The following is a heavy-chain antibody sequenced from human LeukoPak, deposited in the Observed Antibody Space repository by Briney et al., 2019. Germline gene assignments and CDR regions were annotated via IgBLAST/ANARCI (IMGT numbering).Heavy chain of an antibody. Sequence: ASVKVSCKASGYTFTSYGISWVRQAPGQGLEWMGWISAYNGNTNYAQKFQGRVTITADESTSTAYMELSSLRSEDTAVYYCASRDYGGNNDYWGQGTLVTVSS. CDR3: ASRDYGGNNDY. CDR2: ISAYNGNT. J-gene: IGHJ4*02. V-gene: IGHV1-18*01. D-gene: IGHD4-23*01. CDR1: GYTFTSYG.